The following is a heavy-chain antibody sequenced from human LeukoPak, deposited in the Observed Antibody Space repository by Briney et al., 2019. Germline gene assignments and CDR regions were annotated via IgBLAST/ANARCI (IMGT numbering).Heavy chain of an antibody. V-gene: IGHV3-30*04. J-gene: IGHJ4*02. Sequence: PGGSLRLSCAASGFTFSSYAMHWIRQAPGKGLEWVAVISYDGSNKYYADSVKGRFTISRDNSKNTLYLQMNSLRAEDTAVYYCARGGYSGYDSTPFDYWGQGTLVTVSS. CDR2: ISYDGSNK. CDR3: ARGGYSGYDSTPFDY. D-gene: IGHD5-12*01. CDR1: GFTFSSYA.